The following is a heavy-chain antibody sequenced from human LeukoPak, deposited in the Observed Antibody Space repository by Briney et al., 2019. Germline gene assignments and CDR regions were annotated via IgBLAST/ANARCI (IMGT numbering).Heavy chain of an antibody. V-gene: IGHV1-46*01. CDR1: GYTFTSYY. CDR3: ARDRTHEGPSRGHAFDI. CDR2: INPSGGST. Sequence: ASVKVSCKASGYTFTSYYMHRVRQAPGQGLEWMGIINPSGGSTSYAQKFQGRVTMTRDTSISTAYMEPSRLRSDDTAVYYCARDRTHEGPSRGHAFDIWGQGTMVTVSS. J-gene: IGHJ3*02. D-gene: IGHD1-1*01.